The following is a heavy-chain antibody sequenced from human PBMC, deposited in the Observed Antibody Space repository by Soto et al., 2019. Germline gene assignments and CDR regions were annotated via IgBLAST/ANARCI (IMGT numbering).Heavy chain of an antibody. Sequence: SGPTLVNPTQTLTLTCTFSGFSLSTSGVGVGWIRQPPGKALEWLALIYWDDDKRYSPSLKSRLTITKDTSKNQVVLTMTNMDPVDTATYYCAHRPPTYYYDSSGYFNWFDPWGQGTLVTVSS. J-gene: IGHJ5*02. CDR2: IYWDDDK. CDR1: GFSLSTSGVG. CDR3: AHRPPTYYYDSSGYFNWFDP. V-gene: IGHV2-5*02. D-gene: IGHD3-22*01.